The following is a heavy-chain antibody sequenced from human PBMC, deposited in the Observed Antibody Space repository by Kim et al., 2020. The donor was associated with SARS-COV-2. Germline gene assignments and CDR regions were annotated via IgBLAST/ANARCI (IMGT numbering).Heavy chain of an antibody. D-gene: IGHD4-17*01. CDR2: ISAYNGNT. CDR1: GYTFTSYG. CDR3: VRVATVVTGGAFDI. J-gene: IGHJ3*02. Sequence: ASVKVSCKASGYTFTSYGISWVRQAPGQGLEWMGWISAYNGNTNYAQKLQGRVTMTTDTSTSTAYMELRSLRSDDTAVYYCVRVATVVTGGAFDIWGQGTMVTVSS. V-gene: IGHV1-18*04.